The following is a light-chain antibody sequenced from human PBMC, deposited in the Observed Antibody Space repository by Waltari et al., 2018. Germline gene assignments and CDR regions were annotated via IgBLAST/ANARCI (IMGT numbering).Light chain of an antibody. CDR2: KDP. CDR1: ILAKQY. CDR3: QSTVSSGTYTGL. Sequence: YELIQTPSLSVSPGQTASITCSGDILAKQYGHWYQQKSGQAPILIIYKDPERPSGIPERFSGSSSGTTVTLTISDVQSEDEADYYCQSTVSSGTYTGLFGRGTKPNVL. J-gene: IGLJ2*01. V-gene: IGLV3-25*03.